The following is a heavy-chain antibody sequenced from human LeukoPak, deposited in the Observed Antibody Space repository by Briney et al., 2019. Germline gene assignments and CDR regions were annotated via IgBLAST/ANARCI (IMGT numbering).Heavy chain of an antibody. J-gene: IGHJ2*01. CDR2: ISPNSGDT. Sequence: ASVKVSCKASGYSFSDHYVDWVRQAPGQGLEWMGWISPNSGDTNFAQKFQGRVTMTRDTSINTAYMKLSSLRSDDTAVYYCARGGTVAGHWYFDLWGRGTQVDVSS. D-gene: IGHD6-19*01. CDR3: ARGGTVAGHWYFDL. V-gene: IGHV1-2*02. CDR1: GYSFSDHY.